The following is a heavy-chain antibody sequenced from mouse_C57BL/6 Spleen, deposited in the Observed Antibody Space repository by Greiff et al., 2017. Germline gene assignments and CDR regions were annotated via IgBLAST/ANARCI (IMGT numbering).Heavy chain of an antibody. J-gene: IGHJ3*01. Sequence: EVKVVESGGGLVKPGGSLKLSCAASGFTFSSYTMSWVRQTPEKRLEWVATISGGGGNTYYPDSVKGRFTISRDNAKNTLYLQMSSLRSEDTALYYGARTLYYGSSSFAYWGQGTLVTVSA. V-gene: IGHV5-9*01. D-gene: IGHD1-1*01. CDR3: ARTLYYGSSSFAY. CDR1: GFTFSSYT. CDR2: ISGGGGNT.